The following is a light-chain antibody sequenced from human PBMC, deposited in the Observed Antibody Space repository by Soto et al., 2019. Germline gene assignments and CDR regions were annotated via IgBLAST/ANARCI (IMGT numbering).Light chain of an antibody. Sequence: DLPMTQSPSSLSASVGDRVTITCRASQDISNYLAWFQLKPGKAPKSLIYDASSLQRGVPSRFSGSGSGTEFTLTISSLQPEDFATYYCQQFNTYPITFGGGTKVEIK. V-gene: IGKV1-16*01. CDR3: QQFNTYPIT. CDR1: QDISNY. J-gene: IGKJ4*01. CDR2: DAS.